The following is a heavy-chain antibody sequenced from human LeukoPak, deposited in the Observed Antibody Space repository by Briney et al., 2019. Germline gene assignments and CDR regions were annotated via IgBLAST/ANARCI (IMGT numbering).Heavy chain of an antibody. CDR2: IYPADSDT. CDR3: ARDFGDYLSYFDY. CDR1: GYSFTCSW. V-gene: IGHV5-51*01. J-gene: IGHJ4*02. D-gene: IGHD4-17*01. Sequence: GESLKISCKGSGYSFTCSWIGWVRQMPGKGLEWMGIIYPADSDTRYSPSFQGQVTISADKSISTAYLQWSSLKASDTAMYYCARDFGDYLSYFDYWGQGTLVTVSS.